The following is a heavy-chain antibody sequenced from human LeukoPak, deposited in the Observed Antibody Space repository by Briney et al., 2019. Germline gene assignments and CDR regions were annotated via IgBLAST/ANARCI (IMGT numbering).Heavy chain of an antibody. Sequence: GGSLRLSCAASGITFSSYGMHWVRQAPGKGLEWVAVISYDGNNKYYADSVKGRFTISRDNSKNTLYLQMNSLRAEDTAVYYCARAVAGYYLDYWGQGTLVTVSS. D-gene: IGHD6-19*01. CDR2: ISYDGNNK. CDR3: ARAVAGYYLDY. J-gene: IGHJ4*02. V-gene: IGHV3-30*03. CDR1: GITFSSYG.